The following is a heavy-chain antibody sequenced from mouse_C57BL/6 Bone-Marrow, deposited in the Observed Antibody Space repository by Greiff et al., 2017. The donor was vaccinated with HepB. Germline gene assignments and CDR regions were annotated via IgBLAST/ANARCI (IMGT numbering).Heavy chain of an antibody. CDR3: ARGGLRRGNFDY. V-gene: IGHV1-80*01. Sequence: VQLQQSGAELVKPGASVKISCKASGYAFSSYWMNWVKQRPGKGLEWIGQIYPGDGDTNYNGKFKGKATLTADKSSSTAYMQLSSLTSEDSAVYFCARGGLRRGNFDYWGQGTTLTVSS. D-gene: IGHD2-4*01. CDR2: IYPGDGDT. J-gene: IGHJ2*01. CDR1: GYAFSSYW.